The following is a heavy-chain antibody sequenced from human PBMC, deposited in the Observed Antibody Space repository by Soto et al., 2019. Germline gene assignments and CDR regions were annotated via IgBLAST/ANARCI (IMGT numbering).Heavy chain of an antibody. J-gene: IGHJ6*02. V-gene: IGHV4-31*03. CDR3: ARVLGYCSGGSCYPGYGMDV. D-gene: IGHD2-15*01. CDR2: IYYSGST. CDR1: GGSISSGGYY. Sequence: TLSLTCTVSGGSISSGGYYWSWIRQHPGKGLEWIGYIYYSGSTYYNPSLKSRVTISVDTSKNQFSLKLSSVTAADTAVYYCARVLGYCSGGSCYPGYGMDVWGQGTTVTVSS.